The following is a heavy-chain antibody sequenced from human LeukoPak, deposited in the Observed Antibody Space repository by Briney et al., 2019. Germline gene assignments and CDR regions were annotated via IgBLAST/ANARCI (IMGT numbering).Heavy chain of an antibody. CDR2: ISAYNGNT. V-gene: IGHV1-18*01. D-gene: IGHD1-26*01. Sequence: ASVKVSCKASGYTFTSYGISWVRQAPGQGLEWMGWISAYNGNTNYAQKLQGRVTMTTDTSTSTAYMELRSLRSDDTAVYYCARDYRYRGASGSYYDPLYYFDYWGQGTLVTVSS. CDR3: ARDYRYRGASGSYYDPLYYFDY. CDR1: GYTFTSYG. J-gene: IGHJ4*02.